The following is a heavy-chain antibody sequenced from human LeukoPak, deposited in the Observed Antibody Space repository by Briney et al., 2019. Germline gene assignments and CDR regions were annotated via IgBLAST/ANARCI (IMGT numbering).Heavy chain of an antibody. CDR2: IYYSGST. CDR1: GGSISSSSYY. CDR3: ARSRDSFVLAVYAPRARNAFDI. J-gene: IGHJ3*02. V-gene: IGHV4-39*01. D-gene: IGHD2-8*02. Sequence: PSETLSLTCTVSGGSISSSSYYWGWIRQPPGKGLEWIGSIYYSGSTYYNPSLKSRVTISVDTSKNQFSLKLSSVTAADTAVYYCARSRDSFVLAVYAPRARNAFDIWGQGTMVTVSS.